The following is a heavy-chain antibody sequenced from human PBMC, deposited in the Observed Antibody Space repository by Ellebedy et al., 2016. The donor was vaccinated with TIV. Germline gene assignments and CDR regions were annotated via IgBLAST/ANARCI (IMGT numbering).Heavy chain of an antibody. CDR1: GFTFSRYA. V-gene: IGHV3-23*01. CDR3: AKGRGGGSDTSAPRYYFDY. Sequence: PGGSLRLSCAASGFTFSRYAMRWVRQAPGKGLEWVSTISSTGSRTYYADSVEGRFIISRDNSKKTLYLQMNSLRAEDTAVYYCAKGRGGGSDTSAPRYYFDYWGLGTLVTVSS. J-gene: IGHJ4*02. D-gene: IGHD3-22*01. CDR2: ISSTGSRT.